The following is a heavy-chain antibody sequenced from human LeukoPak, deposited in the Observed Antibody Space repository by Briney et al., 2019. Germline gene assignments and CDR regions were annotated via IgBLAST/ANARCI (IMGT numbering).Heavy chain of an antibody. D-gene: IGHD6-19*01. CDR1: GYTFTGYY. CDR3: ARQFRYSSGWGAFDI. CDR2: INPNSGST. J-gene: IGHJ3*02. Sequence: APVKVSCKASGYTFTGYYMHWVRQAPGQGLEWMGWINPNSGSTNYAQKFQGWVTMTRDTSIRTAYMELSRLRSDDTAVYYCARQFRYSSGWGAFDIWGQGTMVTVSS. V-gene: IGHV1-2*04.